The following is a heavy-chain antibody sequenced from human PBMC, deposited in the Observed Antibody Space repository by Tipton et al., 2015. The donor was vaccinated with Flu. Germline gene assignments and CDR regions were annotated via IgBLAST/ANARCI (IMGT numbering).Heavy chain of an antibody. CDR3: ARDDGDYGSESYHYYYGMDV. CDR2: IYTSGST. CDR1: GDSISSGTHY. J-gene: IGHJ6*02. D-gene: IGHD3-10*01. Sequence: TLSLTCNVSGDSISSGTHYWSWIRQPAGKGLEWIGRIYTSGSTNYNPSLKTRVTISVDTSKNQFSLKLSSVTAADTAVYYCARDDGDYGSESYHYYYGMDVWGQGTTVTVSS. V-gene: IGHV4-61*02.